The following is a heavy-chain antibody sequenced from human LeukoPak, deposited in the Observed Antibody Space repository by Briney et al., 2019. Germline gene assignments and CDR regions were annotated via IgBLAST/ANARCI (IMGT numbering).Heavy chain of an antibody. CDR2: IKAGNGDT. V-gene: IGHV1-3*01. D-gene: IGHD2-21*01. Sequence: ASVKVSCKSSGYIFTKYVVHWVRQAPGQRPEWMGWIKAGNGDTKYSQNFQDRLTITRDTSASTVYMELSSLTSEDTALYYCARDDCGDTCYPGGYWGQGTLVTVSS. J-gene: IGHJ4*02. CDR1: GYIFTKYV. CDR3: ARDDCGDTCYPGGY.